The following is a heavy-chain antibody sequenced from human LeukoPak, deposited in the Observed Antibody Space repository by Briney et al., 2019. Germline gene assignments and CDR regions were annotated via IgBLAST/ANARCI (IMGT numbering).Heavy chain of an antibody. CDR1: GFTFDDYA. CDR2: ISWNSGSI. Sequence: PGGSLRLSCAASGFTFDDYAMHWVRQAPGKGLEWVSGISWNSGSIGYADSVKGRFTISRDNAKNSLYLQMNSLRAEDTALYYCAKVSYGSGSYYDYWGQGTLVTVSS. J-gene: IGHJ4*02. V-gene: IGHV3-9*01. CDR3: AKVSYGSGSYYDY. D-gene: IGHD3-10*01.